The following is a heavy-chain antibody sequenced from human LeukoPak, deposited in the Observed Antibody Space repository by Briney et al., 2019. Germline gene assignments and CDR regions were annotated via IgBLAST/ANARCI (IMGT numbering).Heavy chain of an antibody. CDR3: ASSRDSSGWYGPV. CDR1: GFTFSSYS. J-gene: IGHJ4*02. Sequence: GGSLRLSCAASGFTFSSYSMNWVRQAPGKGLEWVSSISSSSSYIYYADSVKGRFTISRDNAKNSLYLQMNSLRAEDTAVYYCASSRDSSGWYGPVWGQGTLVTVSS. D-gene: IGHD6-19*01. CDR2: ISSSSSYI. V-gene: IGHV3-21*03.